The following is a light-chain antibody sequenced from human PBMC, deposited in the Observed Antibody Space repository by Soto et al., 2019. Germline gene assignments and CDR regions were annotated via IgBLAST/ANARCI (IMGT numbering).Light chain of an antibody. Sequence: QAVVTQPPSVSAAPGQKVTISCSGSSSNIGGNSVSWYQQLPGTAPKLLIYDDIKRPSGIPDRFSGSKSGTSATLGITGFQTGDEADYYCGSWDSSLSAYVFGTGTKLTVL. CDR1: SSNIGGNS. J-gene: IGLJ1*01. CDR3: GSWDSSLSAYV. CDR2: DDI. V-gene: IGLV1-51*01.